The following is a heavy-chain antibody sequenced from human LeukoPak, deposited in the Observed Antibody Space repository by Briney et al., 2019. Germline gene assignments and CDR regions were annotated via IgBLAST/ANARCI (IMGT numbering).Heavy chain of an antibody. Sequence: ASVKVSCKASGYTFTSYDINWVRQATGQGLEWMGWMNPNSGNTGYAQKFQGRVTMTRNTSISTAYMELSSLRSEDTAVYYCARVEDYYGSSGYFDWFDPWGQGTLVTVSS. CDR3: ARVEDYYGSSGYFDWFDP. V-gene: IGHV1-8*01. J-gene: IGHJ5*02. D-gene: IGHD3-22*01. CDR2: MNPNSGNT. CDR1: GYTFTSYD.